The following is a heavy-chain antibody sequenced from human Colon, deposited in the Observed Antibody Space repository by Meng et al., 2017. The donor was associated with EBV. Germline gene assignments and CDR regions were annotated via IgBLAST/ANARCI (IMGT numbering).Heavy chain of an antibody. D-gene: IGHD3-10*01. J-gene: IGHJ5*02. Sequence: QLLRQQSVPGLGKSPDTLSLTGYVSGCYISSNDHWWSWVRQPPGKGPEWIVEIHHSGTTNYNPSFKSRVTMSIDTWKNRFSLDLTSVTAADTAVYYCARGSYYTWATWGRGTLVTVSS. CDR1: GCYISSNDHW. CDR3: ARGSYYTWAT. V-gene: IGHV4-4*03. CDR2: IHHSGTT.